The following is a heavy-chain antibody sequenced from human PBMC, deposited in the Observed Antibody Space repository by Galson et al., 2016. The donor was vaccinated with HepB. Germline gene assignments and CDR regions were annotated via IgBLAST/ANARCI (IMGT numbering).Heavy chain of an antibody. V-gene: IGHV4-31*03. CDR3: AGYEVVSFDY. CDR1: GGSISSRDYY. CDR2: IYYSGGT. Sequence: TLSLTCTVSGGSISSRDYYWSWIRQHPGKGLEWIGYIYYSGGTYYNPSLQSRLTISLDTSKNHFSLKLDSVTAADTAVYYCAGYEVVSFDYWGQGTLVTVSS. D-gene: IGHD2-15*01. J-gene: IGHJ4*02.